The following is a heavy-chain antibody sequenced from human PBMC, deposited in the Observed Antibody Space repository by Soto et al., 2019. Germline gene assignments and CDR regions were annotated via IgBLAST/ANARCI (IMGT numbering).Heavy chain of an antibody. J-gene: IGHJ6*03. CDR1: GFTFDDYA. D-gene: IGHD6-6*01. CDR3: AKDLIAARYGYYYYMDV. CDR2: ISWNSGSI. Sequence: EVQLVASGGGLVQPGRSLRLSCAASGFTFDDYAMHWVRQAPGKGLEWVSGISWNSGSIGYADSVKGRFTISRDNSKNALYMQMNRLRDEDTAVYYCAKDLIAARYGYYYYMDVWGKGTTVTVSS. V-gene: IGHV3-9*01.